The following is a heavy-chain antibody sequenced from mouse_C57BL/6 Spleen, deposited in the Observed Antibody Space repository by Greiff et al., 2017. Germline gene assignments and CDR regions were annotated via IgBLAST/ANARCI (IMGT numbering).Heavy chain of an antibody. CDR3: GDHEGFAY. CDR2: MYPGSGNT. CDR1: GYSFTSYY. V-gene: IGHV1-66*01. J-gene: IGHJ3*01. Sequence: QVQLQQSGPELVQPGASVKISCKASGYSFTSYYIHWVKQRPGQGLEWIGWMYPGSGNTKYNEKFKGKATLTADTSSSTAYMQLSSLTSEDSAVYYCGDHEGFAYWGQGTLVTVYA.